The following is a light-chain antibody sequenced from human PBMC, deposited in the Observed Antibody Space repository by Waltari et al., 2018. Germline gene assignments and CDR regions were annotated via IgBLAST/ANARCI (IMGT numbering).Light chain of an antibody. CDR3: QVWDSSSDHHVV. CDR1: NIGAKS. J-gene: IGLJ2*01. Sequence: SYVMTQTPSLSVAPGKTARITCGGNNIGAKSVQWYQQKPGQAPALVNHYDSDRPSDIPERFSGSKSGKRATLNISRVEAGDEADYYCQVWDSSSDHHVVFGGGTKLTVL. CDR2: YDS. V-gene: IGLV3-21*01.